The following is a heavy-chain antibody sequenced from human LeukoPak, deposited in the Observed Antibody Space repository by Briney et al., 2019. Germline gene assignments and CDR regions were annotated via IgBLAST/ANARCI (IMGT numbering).Heavy chain of an antibody. J-gene: IGHJ4*02. CDR2: IYHSGST. Sequence: SETLSLTCAVSGYSISSGYYWGWIRQPPGKGLEWIGSIYHSGSTYYNPSLKSRVTISVDTSKNQFSLKLSSVTAADTAVYYCARHEYSRSIDYWGQGTPVTVSS. CDR3: ARHEYSRSIDY. V-gene: IGHV4-38-2*01. CDR1: GYSISSGYY. D-gene: IGHD6-6*01.